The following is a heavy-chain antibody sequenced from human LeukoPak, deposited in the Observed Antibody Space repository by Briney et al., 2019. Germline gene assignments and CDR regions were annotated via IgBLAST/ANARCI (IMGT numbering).Heavy chain of an antibody. CDR1: GFTVSSNY. D-gene: IGHD2-8*02. Sequence: SGGSLRLSCAASGFTVSSNYMNWVRQAPGKGLEWVSVIYNDGGTYYADSVKGRFTISRDNSKNTLYLQMNSPRAEDTAVYYCGTSRSRTSGFDYWGQGTLVTVSS. J-gene: IGHJ4*02. V-gene: IGHV3-53*01. CDR3: GTSRSRTSGFDY. CDR2: IYNDGGT.